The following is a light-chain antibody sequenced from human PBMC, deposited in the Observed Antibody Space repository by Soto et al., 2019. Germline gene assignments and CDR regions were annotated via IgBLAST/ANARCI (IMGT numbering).Light chain of an antibody. CDR2: GAS. CDR3: QQYGSSLSIT. CDR1: QSVSSSY. J-gene: IGKJ5*01. V-gene: IGKV3-20*01. Sequence: EDVLTQSPDTLPLSPGERATLSCRASQSVSSSYLAWYQQKPGRAPRLLIYGASGRATGIPDRFSGSGSGTDFTLTISRLEPEDFAVYYCQQYGSSLSITFGQGTRLEIK.